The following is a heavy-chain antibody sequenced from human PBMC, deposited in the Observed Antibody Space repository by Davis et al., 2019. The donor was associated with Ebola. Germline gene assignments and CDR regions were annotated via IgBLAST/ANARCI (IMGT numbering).Heavy chain of an antibody. V-gene: IGHV3-21*01. CDR1: GFTFSSYS. Sequence: AGSLRLSCAASGFTFSSYSMNWVRQAPGKGLEWVSSISSSSSYIYYADSVKGRFTISSDNAKNSLYLQMNSLRAEDTAVYYCASPEMATIRYWGQGTLVTVSS. J-gene: IGHJ4*02. D-gene: IGHD5-24*01. CDR3: ASPEMATIRY. CDR2: ISSSSSYI.